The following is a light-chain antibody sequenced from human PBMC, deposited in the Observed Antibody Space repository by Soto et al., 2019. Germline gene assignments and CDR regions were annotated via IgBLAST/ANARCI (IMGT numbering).Light chain of an antibody. V-gene: IGKV3-20*01. J-gene: IGKJ5*01. CDR2: GAS. CDR1: ERVSSSY. CDR3: QYYGNSRIT. Sequence: EIVLTQSPGTLSLSPGERATLSCRASERVSSSYLAWYQQKPGQAPRLLIYGASSRATGIPDRFSGSGSGTDFTLTINRLEPEDFGVYYCQYYGNSRITFGQGTRLEIK.